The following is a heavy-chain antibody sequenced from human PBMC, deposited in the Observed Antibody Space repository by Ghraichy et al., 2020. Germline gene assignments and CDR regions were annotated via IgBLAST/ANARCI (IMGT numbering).Heavy chain of an antibody. CDR1: GGSISSSSYY. V-gene: IGHV4-39*01. CDR2: IYYSGST. CDR3: ARNIVVVPAAMVDNWFDP. D-gene: IGHD2-2*01. J-gene: IGHJ5*02. Sequence: SETLSLTCTVSGGSISSSSYYWGWIRQPPGKGLEWIGSIYYSGSTYYNPSLKSRVTISVDTSKNQFSLKLSSVTAADTAVYYCARNIVVVPAAMVDNWFDPWGQGTLVTVSS.